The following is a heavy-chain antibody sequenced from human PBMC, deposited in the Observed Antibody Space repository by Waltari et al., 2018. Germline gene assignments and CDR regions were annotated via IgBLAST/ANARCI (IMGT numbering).Heavy chain of an antibody. CDR3: ARLGDDYGGKSQPLYYYYYYMDV. Sequence: QLQLQESGPGLVKPSETLSLTCTVSGGSISSSSYYWGWIRQPPGKGLEWIGSIYYSGGTSDNPTRKSRVTISLDTSKNQFSLKLSSVTAADTAVYYCARLGDDYGGKSQPLYYYYYYMDVWGKGTTVTVSS. CDR2: IYYSGGT. J-gene: IGHJ6*03. V-gene: IGHV4-39*01. D-gene: IGHD4-17*01. CDR1: GGSISSSSYY.